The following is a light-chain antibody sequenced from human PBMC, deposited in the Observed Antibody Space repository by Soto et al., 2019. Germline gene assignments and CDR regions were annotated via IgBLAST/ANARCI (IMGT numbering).Light chain of an antibody. J-gene: IGKJ1*01. Sequence: EIVMTQSPAHLSVSPGERATLSCRASQSVSSNLAWYQQKPGQAPRLLIYGASTRATGIPARFSGSGSGTEFTLTISRLEPEDFAVYYCQQYGSSGTFGQGTKVDNK. CDR1: QSVSSN. CDR2: GAS. V-gene: IGKV3-15*01. CDR3: QQYGSSGT.